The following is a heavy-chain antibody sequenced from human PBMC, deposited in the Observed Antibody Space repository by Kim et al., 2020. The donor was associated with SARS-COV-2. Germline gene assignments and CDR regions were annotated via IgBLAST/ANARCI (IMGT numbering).Heavy chain of an antibody. J-gene: IGHJ3*01. V-gene: IGHV3-23*01. CDR3: ARDVRGTRAFDV. CDR1: GFIFRNYA. D-gene: IGHD1-1*01. CDR2: ISGSGGNT. Sequence: GGSLRLSCAASGFIFRNYAMTWVRQAPGKGLEWVSIISGSGGNTYYADSVKGRFTISRDNSKNTLDLQMNSLRAEDTAVYSCARDVRGTRAFDVWGQGTLVADSS.